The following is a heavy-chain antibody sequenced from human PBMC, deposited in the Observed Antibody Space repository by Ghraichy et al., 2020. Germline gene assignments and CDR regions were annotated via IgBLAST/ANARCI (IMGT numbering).Heavy chain of an antibody. V-gene: IGHV4-59*01. CDR1: GGSISSYY. J-gene: IGHJ4*02. Sequence: SETLSLTCTVSGGSISSYYWSWIRQPPGKGLEWIGYIYYSGSTNYNPSLKSRVTISVDTSKNQFSLRLSSVTAADTAVYYCARGPLYCSGGSCYLYYFDYWGQGTLVAGSS. CDR2: IYYSGST. D-gene: IGHD2-15*01. CDR3: ARGPLYCSGGSCYLYYFDY.